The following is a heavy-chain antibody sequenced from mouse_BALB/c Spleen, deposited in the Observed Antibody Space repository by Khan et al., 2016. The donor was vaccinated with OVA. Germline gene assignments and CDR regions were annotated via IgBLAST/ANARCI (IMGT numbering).Heavy chain of an antibody. CDR1: GYSITSDYA. D-gene: IGHD4-1*01. CDR2: ISYSGST. J-gene: IGHJ3*01. CDR3: AMGRTY. V-gene: IGHV3-2*02. Sequence: EVELVESGPGLVKPSQSLSLTCTVTGYSITSDYALNWIRQFPGNKLEWMGYISYSGSTSYNPSLKSRFSISRDTSKNQFFLQLNSVTTEDTATYYCAMGRTYWGQGTLVTVSA.